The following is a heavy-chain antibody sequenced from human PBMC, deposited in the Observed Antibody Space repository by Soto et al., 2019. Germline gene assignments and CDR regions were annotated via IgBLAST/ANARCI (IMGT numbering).Heavy chain of an antibody. CDR2: IKQDGSEK. CDR3: VRLLGPLGGWFDP. Sequence: GGSLRLSCAASGFTFSSYWMSWVRQAPGKGLEWVANIKQDGSEKYYVDSVKGRFTISRDNAKNSLYLQMNSLRAEDTAVYYCVRLLGPLGGWFDPWGQGTLVTVSS. J-gene: IGHJ5*02. CDR1: GFTFSSYW. V-gene: IGHV3-7*05. D-gene: IGHD1-26*01.